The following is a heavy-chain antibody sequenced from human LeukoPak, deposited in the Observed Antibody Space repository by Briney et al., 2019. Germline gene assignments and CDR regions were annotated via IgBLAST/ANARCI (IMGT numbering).Heavy chain of an antibody. D-gene: IGHD3-16*01. CDR1: GGSFSGYY. V-gene: IGHV4-34*01. Sequence: SETLSLTCAVYGGSFSGYYWSWIRQPPGKGLEWIGEINHSGSTNYNPSLKSRVTISVDTSKNQFSLKLSSVTAADTAVYYCARARLGGSYYMDVWGKGTTVTVSS. J-gene: IGHJ6*03. CDR2: INHSGST. CDR3: ARARLGGSYYMDV.